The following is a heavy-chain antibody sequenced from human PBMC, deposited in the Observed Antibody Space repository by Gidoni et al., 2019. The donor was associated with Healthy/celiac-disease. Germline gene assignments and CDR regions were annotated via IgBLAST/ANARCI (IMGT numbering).Heavy chain of an antibody. CDR1: GFNFSSSA. D-gene: IGHD3-3*01. Sequence: EVQLLESGGGLVQPGGSLRLTCAASGFNFSSSALSWVRQAPGKGLEWVSAISGSGGSTYYADSVKGRFTISRDNSKNTLYLQMNSLRAEDTAVYYCAKVAGDYDFWSGSGGYFDYWGQGTLVTVSS. CDR3: AKVAGDYDFWSGSGGYFDY. V-gene: IGHV3-23*01. J-gene: IGHJ4*02. CDR2: ISGSGGST.